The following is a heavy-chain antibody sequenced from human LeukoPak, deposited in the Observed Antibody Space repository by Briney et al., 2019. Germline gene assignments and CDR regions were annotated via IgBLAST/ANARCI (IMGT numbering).Heavy chain of an antibody. CDR1: GGTFSSYA. V-gene: IGHV1-46*01. CDR3: ARDESTSILWW. Sequence: ASVKVSCKASGGTFSSYAISWVRQAPGQGLEWMGIINPSGGSTSYAQKFQGRVTMTRDTSTSTVYMELSSLRSEDTAVYYCARDESTSILWWWGQGTLVTVSS. D-gene: IGHD2-21*01. CDR2: INPSGGST. J-gene: IGHJ1*01.